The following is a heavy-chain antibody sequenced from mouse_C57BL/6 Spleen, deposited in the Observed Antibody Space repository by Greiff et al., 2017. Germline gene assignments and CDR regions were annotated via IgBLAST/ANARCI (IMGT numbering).Heavy chain of an antibody. D-gene: IGHD1-1*01. CDR1: GYTFTSYW. J-gene: IGHJ4*01. CDR2: IYPGSGST. Sequence: QVQLKQPGAELVKPGASVKMSCKASGYTFTSYWITWVKQRPGQGLEWIGDIYPGSGSTNYNEKFKSKATLTVDTSSSTAYMQLSSLTSEDSAVYYCVTGDGSSPYYAMDYWGQGTSVTVSS. CDR3: VTGDGSSPYYAMDY. V-gene: IGHV1-55*01.